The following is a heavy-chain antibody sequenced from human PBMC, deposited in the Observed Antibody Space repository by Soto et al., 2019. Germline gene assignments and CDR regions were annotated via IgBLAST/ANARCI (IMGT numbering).Heavy chain of an antibody. V-gene: IGHV4-39*01. CDR3: ARPPTASLDAFDI. Sequence: ETLSLTCTVSGGSISSSRYYWGWIRQPPGKGLEWIGSSFYTGSTYHNPSLKSRVTISVDTSKNQFSLKLRSVTAADTAVYYCARPPTASLDAFDIWGQGTMVTVPS. CDR2: SFYTGST. J-gene: IGHJ3*02. CDR1: GGSISSSRYY.